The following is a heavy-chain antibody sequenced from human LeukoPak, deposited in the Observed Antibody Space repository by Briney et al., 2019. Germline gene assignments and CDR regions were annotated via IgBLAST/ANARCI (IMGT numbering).Heavy chain of an antibody. Sequence: AETLALTCTVSGGSMSSSSYYWGWIRQPPGKGLEWIGSIYYSGSTYYNPSLKSRVTISVDTSKNQFSLKLSSVTAADTAVYYCATRAMVRGVQANYFDYWGQGTLVTVSS. V-gene: IGHV4-39*01. D-gene: IGHD3-10*01. CDR3: ATRAMVRGVQANYFDY. J-gene: IGHJ4*02. CDR1: GGSMSSSSYY. CDR2: IYYSGST.